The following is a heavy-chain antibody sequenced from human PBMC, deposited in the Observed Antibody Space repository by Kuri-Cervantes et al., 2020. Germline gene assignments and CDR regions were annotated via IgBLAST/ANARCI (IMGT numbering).Heavy chain of an antibody. D-gene: IGHD2-15*01. CDR1: GFTFSDHY. CDR3: PRVDCSGGSCYIY. CDR2: VRNKANSYTT. Sequence: GESLKISCAASGFTFSDHYMDWVRQAPGKGLEWVGRVRNKANSYTTEYAASVKGRFTISRDDSKNSVYLQMSSLETEDTAVYYCPRVDCSGGSCYIYWGQGSLVTVSS. J-gene: IGHJ4*02. V-gene: IGHV3-72*01.